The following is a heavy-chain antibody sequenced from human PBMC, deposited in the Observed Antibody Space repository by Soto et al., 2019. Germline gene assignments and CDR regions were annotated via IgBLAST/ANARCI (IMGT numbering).Heavy chain of an antibody. CDR1: EGSIGGSSYY. CDR3: ARHRPYMDV. Sequence: PSETLSLTCTVAEGSIGGSSYYWGWIRQPPGKGLEWIGSIYYSGSTYYNPSLKSRVTISVDTSKNQFSLKLSSVTAADTAVYYCARHRPYMDVWGKGTTVTVSS. J-gene: IGHJ6*03. V-gene: IGHV4-39*01. CDR2: IYYSGST.